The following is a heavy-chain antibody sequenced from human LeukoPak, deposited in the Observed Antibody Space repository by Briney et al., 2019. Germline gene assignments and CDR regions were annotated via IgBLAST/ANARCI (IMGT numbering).Heavy chain of an antibody. D-gene: IGHD6-13*01. CDR3: ARGSSWEANAFDI. CDR1: GGTFSSYS. J-gene: IGHJ3*02. CDR2: IIPIVGTA. Sequence: SVKLSCTASGGTFSSYSMSWVRQAPGQGLVWMAGIIPIVGTANYAQKFQGRVTVTADESTSTAYMELSSLRSEDTAVYYCARGSSWEANAFDIWGQGTMVTVSS. V-gene: IGHV1-69*13.